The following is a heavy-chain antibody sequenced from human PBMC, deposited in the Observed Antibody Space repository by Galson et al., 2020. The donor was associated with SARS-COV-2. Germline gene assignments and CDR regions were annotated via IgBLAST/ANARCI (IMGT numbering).Heavy chain of an antibody. J-gene: IGHJ4*02. CDR3: ARGTPGY. Sequence: SETLSLTCAVYGGSFSGYQWSWIRQPPEKGLEWIGQINHSGGTNYNPSLKSRVTISVDTSKNQFSLKLKSVTAADTAVYYCARGTPGYWGQGNLVTVSS. V-gene: IGHV4-34*01. CDR1: GGSFSGYQ. CDR2: INHSGGT.